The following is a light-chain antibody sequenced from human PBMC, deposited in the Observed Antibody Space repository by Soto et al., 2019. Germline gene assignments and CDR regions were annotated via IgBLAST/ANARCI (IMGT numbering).Light chain of an antibody. Sequence: EILLTQSPCNLSLSPGERATLSCRASQSVSSNIAWYQQKPGQAPRLLIYSVSTRATSIPDRLSGSGSGTDFTLTISRLEPEDSAVYYCQQYGTSGTFGQGTKV. CDR1: QSVSSN. V-gene: IGKV3-20*01. CDR2: SVS. CDR3: QQYGTSGT. J-gene: IGKJ1*01.